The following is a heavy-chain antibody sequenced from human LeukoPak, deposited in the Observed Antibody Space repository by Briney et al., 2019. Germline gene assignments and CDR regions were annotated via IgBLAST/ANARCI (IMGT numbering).Heavy chain of an antibody. D-gene: IGHD6-19*01. CDR2: IYYSGST. Sequence: SETLSLTCTVSGGSISSSSYYWGWIRQPPGKGLEWIGSIYYSGSTYYNPSLKSRVTISVDTSKKQFSLKLSSVTAADTAVYYCARDSSGWYLIFDYWGQGTLVTVSS. V-gene: IGHV4-39*07. J-gene: IGHJ4*02. CDR3: ARDSSGWYLIFDY. CDR1: GGSISSSSYY.